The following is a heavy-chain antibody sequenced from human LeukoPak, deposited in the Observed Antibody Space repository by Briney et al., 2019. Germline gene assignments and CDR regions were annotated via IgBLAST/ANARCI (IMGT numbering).Heavy chain of an antibody. CDR2: IYYSGST. V-gene: IGHV4-59*08. J-gene: IGHJ4*02. CDR3: ARQGYSSGWFYFDY. Sequence: SETLSLTCTVSGGSISSYYWSWIRQPAGKGLEWIGYIYYSGSTNYNPSLKSRVTISMDTSKNQFSLKLNSVTAADTAVYYCARQGYSSGWFYFDYWGQGTLVTVSS. D-gene: IGHD6-19*01. CDR1: GGSISSYY.